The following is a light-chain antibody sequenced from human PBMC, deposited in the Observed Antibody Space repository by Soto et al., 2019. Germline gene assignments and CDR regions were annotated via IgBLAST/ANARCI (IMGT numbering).Light chain of an antibody. J-gene: IGKJ5*01. Sequence: EIVLTQSPATLSLSPGERATLSCRASQSVSSYLAWYQQKPGQAPRLLIYDASNRATGIPARFSGSGSGTDFTLTIGSLXXXXFAVYYCQQRSNWITFGQGTRLEIK. CDR3: QQRSNWIT. V-gene: IGKV3-11*01. CDR1: QSVSSY. CDR2: DAS.